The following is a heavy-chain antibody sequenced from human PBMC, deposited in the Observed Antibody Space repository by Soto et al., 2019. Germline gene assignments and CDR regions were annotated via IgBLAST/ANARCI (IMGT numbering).Heavy chain of an antibody. CDR1: GGSISSGGYY. Sequence: SETLSLTCTVSGGSISSGGYYWSWIRQHPGKGLEWIGYIYYSGSTYYNPSLKSRVTISVDTSKNQFSLKLSSVTAADTAVYYCAGTEVVRGVITPTTLDYWGQGTLVTVSS. CDR2: IYYSGST. V-gene: IGHV4-31*03. J-gene: IGHJ4*02. CDR3: AGTEVVRGVITPTTLDY. D-gene: IGHD3-10*01.